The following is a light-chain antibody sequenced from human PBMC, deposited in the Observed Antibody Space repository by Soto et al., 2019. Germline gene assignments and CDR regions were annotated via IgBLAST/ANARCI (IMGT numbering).Light chain of an antibody. CDR3: QQYDNSGT. Sequence: EVVMKQSPATLTDSPGECATLSCSASQGIGDALAWYQHKPGQAPRLLIYGASRSATGIPDRFSGSGSETDFTLTNSRLEPEDIAVYYCQQYDNSGTFGQGTKVDIK. CDR2: GAS. J-gene: IGKJ1*01. CDR1: QGIGDA. V-gene: IGKV3-20*01.